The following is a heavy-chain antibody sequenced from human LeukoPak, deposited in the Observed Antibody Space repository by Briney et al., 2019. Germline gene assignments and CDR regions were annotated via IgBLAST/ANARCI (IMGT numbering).Heavy chain of an antibody. CDR3: AKGEFLED. J-gene: IGHJ4*02. CDR1: GFTFSSYA. CDR2: ISGSGGST. Sequence: PGGSLRLSCAASGFTFSSYAWVRQAPGKGLEWVSSISGSGGSTYYADSVKGRFTISRDNSKNTLYLQMNSLRAEDTAVYYCAKGEFLEDGGQGTLVTVS. V-gene: IGHV3-23*01. D-gene: IGHD2-21*01.